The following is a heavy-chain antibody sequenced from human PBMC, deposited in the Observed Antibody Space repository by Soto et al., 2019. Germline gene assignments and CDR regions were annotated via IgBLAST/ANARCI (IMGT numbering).Heavy chain of an antibody. D-gene: IGHD3-9*01. CDR2: IKSKTDGGTT. CDR3: TTASNYDILTGYYFDY. Sequence: PGGALRLSCAASGFTCSNAWMSWVRQAPGKGLEWVGRIKSKTDGGTTDYAAPVKGRFTISRDDSKNTLYLQMNSLKTEDTAVYYCTTASNYDILTGYYFDYWGQGTLVTVSS. J-gene: IGHJ4*02. V-gene: IGHV3-15*01. CDR1: GFTCSNAW.